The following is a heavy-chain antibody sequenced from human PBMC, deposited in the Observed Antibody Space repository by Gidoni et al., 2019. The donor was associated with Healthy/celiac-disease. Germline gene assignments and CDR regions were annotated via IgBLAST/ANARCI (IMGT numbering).Heavy chain of an antibody. CDR3: ARAYSSSWFHPPGKFDY. J-gene: IGHJ4*02. Sequence: QVQLVQSGAEVKKPGASVKVSCKASGYTFTSYGISWVRQAPGQGLEWMGWISAYNGNTKYAQKLQGRVTMTTDTSTSTAYMELRSLRSDDTAVYYCARAYSSSWFHPPGKFDYWGQGTLVTVSS. CDR1: GYTFTSYG. CDR2: ISAYNGNT. V-gene: IGHV1-18*01. D-gene: IGHD6-13*01.